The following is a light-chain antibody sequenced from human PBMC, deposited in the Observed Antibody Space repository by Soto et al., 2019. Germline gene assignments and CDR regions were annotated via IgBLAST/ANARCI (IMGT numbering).Light chain of an antibody. V-gene: IGKV3-15*01. CDR1: QSVSSN. J-gene: IGKJ2*01. CDR3: QQYKNWPS. Sequence: EIVMTQSPATLSVSPGERATLSCRASQSVSSNLAWYQQKPGQAPRLLIYGASTRATGIPARFSGSGSGTEFTLTISSRQSEEFAVYYCQQYKNWPSFGQGTKLEIK. CDR2: GAS.